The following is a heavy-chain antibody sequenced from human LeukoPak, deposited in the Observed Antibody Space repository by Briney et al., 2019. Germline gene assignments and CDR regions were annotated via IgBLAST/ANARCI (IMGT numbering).Heavy chain of an antibody. Sequence: GGSLRLSCEASGFTFSRYGMSWVRQAPGKGLEWVSAIRGSGGSTYYADSVKGRFTISRDNSKNTLYLQMNSLRAEDTAVYYCARDGWELLFHWFDPWGQGTLVTVSS. V-gene: IGHV3-23*01. CDR2: IRGSGGST. D-gene: IGHD1-26*01. J-gene: IGHJ5*02. CDR1: GFTFSRYG. CDR3: ARDGWELLFHWFDP.